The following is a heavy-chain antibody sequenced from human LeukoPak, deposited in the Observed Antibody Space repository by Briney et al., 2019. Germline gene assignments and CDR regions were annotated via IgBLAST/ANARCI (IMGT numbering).Heavy chain of an antibody. CDR3: ARGSGLGSYYDWFDP. V-gene: IGHV1-69*01. D-gene: IGHD1-26*01. J-gene: IGHJ5*02. CDR2: IIPIFGTA. Sequence: SVKVSCKASGGTFSSYAISWVRQAPGQGLEWMGGIIPIFGTANYAQKFQGRVTITADESTSAAYMELSSLRSEDTAVYYCARGSGLGSYYDWFDPWGQGTLVTVSS. CDR1: GGTFSSYA.